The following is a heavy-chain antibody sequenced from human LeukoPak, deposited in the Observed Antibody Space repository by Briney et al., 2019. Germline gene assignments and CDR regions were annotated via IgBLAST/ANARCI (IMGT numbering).Heavy chain of an antibody. CDR3: AERFLEWLLPTYFDY. CDR2: ISGSGGST. D-gene: IGHD3-3*01. J-gene: IGHJ4*02. Sequence: PGGSLRLSCAASGFTFSSYAMSWVRQAPGKGLEWVSAISGSGGSTYYADSVKGRFTISRDNSKNTLYLQMNSLRAEDTAVYYCAERFLEWLLPTYFDYWGQGTLVTVSS. CDR1: GFTFSSYA. V-gene: IGHV3-23*01.